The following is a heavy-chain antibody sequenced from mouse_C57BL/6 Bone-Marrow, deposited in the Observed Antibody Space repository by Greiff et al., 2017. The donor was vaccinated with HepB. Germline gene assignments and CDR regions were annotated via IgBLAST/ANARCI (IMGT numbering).Heavy chain of an antibody. V-gene: IGHV1-9*01. Sequence: QVQLQQSGAELMKPGASVKLSCKATGYTFTGYWIEWVKQRPGHGLEWIGEILPGSGSTNYNEKFKGKATFTADTSSNTAYMQISSLTTEDSAIYYCARRLRCYAMDYWGQGTSVTVSS. CDR2: ILPGSGST. D-gene: IGHD1-1*01. J-gene: IGHJ4*01. CDR1: GYTFTGYW. CDR3: ARRLRCYAMDY.